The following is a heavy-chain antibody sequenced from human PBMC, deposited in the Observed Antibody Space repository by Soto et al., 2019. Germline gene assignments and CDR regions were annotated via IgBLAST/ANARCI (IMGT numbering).Heavy chain of an antibody. CDR2: IYYSGST. CDR1: GGSISSYY. J-gene: IGHJ4*02. D-gene: IGHD5-18*01. V-gene: IGHV4-59*08. Sequence: QVQLQESGPGLVKPSETLSLTCTVSGGSISSYYWSWFRQPPGKGLEWIGYIYYSGSTNYNPSLQTRVTISVDTSKNQFSLKLSSVTAADTAVYYCARRYGSCFDYGGQGTLVTVSS. CDR3: ARRYGSCFDY.